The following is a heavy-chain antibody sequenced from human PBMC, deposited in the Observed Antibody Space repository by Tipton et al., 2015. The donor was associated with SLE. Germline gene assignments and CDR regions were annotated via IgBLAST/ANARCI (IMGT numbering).Heavy chain of an antibody. V-gene: IGHV3-23*03. CDR2: IYSGGST. CDR1: GFTFRGYP. D-gene: IGHD3-16*01. Sequence: SLRLSCAASGFTFRGYPMTWVRQAPGKGLEWVSVIYSGGSTYYADSVKGRFTISRDDSKNTLYLQMNSLRPEDTAVYYCAGGSSSTRDYWGQGTLVTVSS. CDR3: AGGSSSTRDY. J-gene: IGHJ4*02.